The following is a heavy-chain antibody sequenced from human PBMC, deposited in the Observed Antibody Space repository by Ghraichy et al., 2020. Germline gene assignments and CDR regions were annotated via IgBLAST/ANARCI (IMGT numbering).Heavy chain of an antibody. CDR1: GITVSTNY. V-gene: IGHV3-53*04. Sequence: GGSLRLSCAASGITVSTNYMSWVRQAPGKGLEWVSTMYSGGSTYYAASVKGRFIISRHNSTNMLFLQMNSLSRDDTATYYCARGQERSNYFDSWGQGTLVTLSP. J-gene: IGHJ4*02. D-gene: IGHD1-1*01. CDR3: ARGQERSNYFDS. CDR2: MYSGGST.